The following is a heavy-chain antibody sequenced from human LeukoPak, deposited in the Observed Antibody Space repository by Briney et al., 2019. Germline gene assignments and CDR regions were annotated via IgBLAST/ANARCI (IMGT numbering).Heavy chain of an antibody. D-gene: IGHD6-19*01. V-gene: IGHV3-23*01. Sequence: GGSLRLSCAASGFTFSTYTMSWVRQAPGKGLEWVSTISDSGGNTYYADSVKGRVTISRDNAKNSLFLQMNSLRADDTAVYYCAKDIVGAGGQGTTVTVSS. CDR3: AKDIVGA. CDR1: GFTFSTYT. J-gene: IGHJ6*02. CDR2: ISDSGGNT.